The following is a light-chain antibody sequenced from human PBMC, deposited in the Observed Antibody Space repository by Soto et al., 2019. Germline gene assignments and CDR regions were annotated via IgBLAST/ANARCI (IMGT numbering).Light chain of an antibody. J-gene: IGLJ1*01. Sequence: QSVLTQPPSVSGAQGQRVTISCTGSSSNIGAGYDVHWYQQLPGTAPKLLIYGNSNRPSGVPDRFSGSKSGTSASLAITGFQAEDEADYYCQSYDSSLNGRVFGTGTKLTVL. V-gene: IGLV1-40*01. CDR2: GNS. CDR3: QSYDSSLNGRV. CDR1: SSNIGAGYD.